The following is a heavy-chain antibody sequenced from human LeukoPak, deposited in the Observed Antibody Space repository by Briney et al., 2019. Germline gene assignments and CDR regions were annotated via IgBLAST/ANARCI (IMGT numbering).Heavy chain of an antibody. D-gene: IGHD3-22*01. CDR1: GFTFSSYE. CDR2: ISFSGSTI. J-gene: IGHJ1*01. CDR3: ARGGYYDSSGYYYVGYFHH. V-gene: IGHV3-48*03. Sequence: GRSLRLSCAASGFTFSSYEMNWVRQAPGKGLEWVSYISFSGSTIYYADSVKGRFTISRDNAKNSLYVQMNSLRAEDTAVYYCARGGYYDSSGYYYVGYFHHWGQGTLVTVSS.